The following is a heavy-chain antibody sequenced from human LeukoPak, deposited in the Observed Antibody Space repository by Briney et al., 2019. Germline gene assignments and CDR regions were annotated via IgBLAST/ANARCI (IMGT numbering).Heavy chain of an antibody. D-gene: IGHD3-10*01. J-gene: IGHJ6*04. CDR2: INHSGST. Sequence: SETLSLTCAVYGGSFSGYYWSWIRQPPGKGLEWIGEINHSGSTNYNPSPKSRVTISVDTSKNQFSLKLSSVTAADTAVYYCAKGRSGSYYNSYGMDVWGKGTTVTVSS. CDR3: AKGRSGSYYNSYGMDV. CDR1: GGSFSGYY. V-gene: IGHV4-34*01.